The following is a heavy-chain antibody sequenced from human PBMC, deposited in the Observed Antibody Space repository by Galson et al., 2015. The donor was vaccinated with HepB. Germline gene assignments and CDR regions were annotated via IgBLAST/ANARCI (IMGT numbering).Heavy chain of an antibody. Sequence: SLRLSCAASGFSFGDYAMHWVRQAPGKGLEWVSGISWNSGNMAYADSVKGRFTISRSNAKNSLYLQMNSLRPEDTALYHCARSYCCSDCYSWGDAFDIWGQGTTVTVSS. CDR1: GFSFGDYA. CDR2: ISWNSGNM. D-gene: IGHD2-21*02. CDR3: ARSYCCSDCYSWGDAFDI. V-gene: IGHV3-9*01. J-gene: IGHJ3*02.